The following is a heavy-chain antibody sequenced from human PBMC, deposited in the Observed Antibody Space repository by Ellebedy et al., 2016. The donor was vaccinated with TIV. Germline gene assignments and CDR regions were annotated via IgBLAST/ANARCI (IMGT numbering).Heavy chain of an antibody. J-gene: IGHJ6*02. CDR3: ARVWGRELYYYYYGMDV. V-gene: IGHV3-48*03. CDR1: GFTFSSYE. CDR2: ISSSGSTI. Sequence: GESLKISCAASGFTFSSYEMNWVRQAPGKGLEWVSYISSSGSTIYYADSVKGRFTISRDNAKNSLYLQMNSLRAEDTAVYYCARVWGRELYYYYYGMDVWGQGTTVTVSS. D-gene: IGHD3-16*01.